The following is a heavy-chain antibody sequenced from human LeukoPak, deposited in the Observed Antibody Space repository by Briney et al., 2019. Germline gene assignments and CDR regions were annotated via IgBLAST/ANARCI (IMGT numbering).Heavy chain of an antibody. Sequence: PSETLSLTCTVSGGSISSHYWSWIRQPPGKGLESIGYVYYSGSTNCNPSLKSRVTISVDTSKNQFSLKLSSVTAADTAVYYCVRDKHDYSKYYFYMDVWGKGTTVTVSS. J-gene: IGHJ6*03. D-gene: IGHD4-11*01. CDR1: GGSISSHY. V-gene: IGHV4-59*11. CDR3: VRDKHDYSKYYFYMDV. CDR2: VYYSGST.